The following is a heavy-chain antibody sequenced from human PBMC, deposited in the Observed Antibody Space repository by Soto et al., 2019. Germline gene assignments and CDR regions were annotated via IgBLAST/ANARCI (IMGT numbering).Heavy chain of an antibody. CDR2: IYYSGST. J-gene: IGHJ3*01. D-gene: IGHD3-10*01. V-gene: IGHV4-39*01. CDR3: ARREGILWFGELCGHAYVL. Sequence: PSDTLSLTCTVSGGSISSSSYYWRWIRQPPGKGLEWIGSIYYSGSTYYNPSLKSRVTISVDTSKNQFSLKLSSVTAADTAVYYCARREGILWFGELCGHAYVLWCQAXMVTDS. CDR1: GGSISSSSYY.